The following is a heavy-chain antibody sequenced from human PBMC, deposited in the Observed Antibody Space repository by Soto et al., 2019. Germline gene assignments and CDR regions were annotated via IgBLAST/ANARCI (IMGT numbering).Heavy chain of an antibody. J-gene: IGHJ3*02. CDR3: AKSIVGATSAFDI. Sequence: GGSLRLSCAASGFSSSSYAMSWVRQVPGKGLEWVSVISGSGGSTYYADSVEGRFTISRDNSKNTLYLQMNSLSAEDTAVYYCAKSIVGATSAFDIWGQGTRVTVSS. CDR1: GFSSSSYA. CDR2: ISGSGGST. D-gene: IGHD1-26*01. V-gene: IGHV3-23*01.